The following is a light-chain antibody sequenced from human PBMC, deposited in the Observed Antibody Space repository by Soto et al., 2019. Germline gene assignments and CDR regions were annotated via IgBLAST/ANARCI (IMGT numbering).Light chain of an antibody. J-gene: IGKJ4*01. CDR1: QSGRSN. Sequence: EVVMTQSPATLSVSPGEGAILSCRASQSGRSNLTWYRQQPGQAPRLLIYDASTRATGVPARFSGSGSGTEFTLTSNSRQSEDFAVYFCQHDNEWPLTCGGGTRVEIK. CDR3: QHDNEWPLT. V-gene: IGKV3-15*01. CDR2: DAS.